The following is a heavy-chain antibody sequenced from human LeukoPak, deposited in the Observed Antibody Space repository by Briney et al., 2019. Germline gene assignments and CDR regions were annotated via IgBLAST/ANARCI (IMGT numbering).Heavy chain of an antibody. Sequence: PGGSLRLSCAASGFTFSSYGMHWVRQAPGKGLEWVAVISYDGSNKYYADSVKGRFTISRDNSKNTLYLQMNSLRAEDAAVYYCANAEGGYDDHFDYWGQGTLVTVFS. CDR1: GFTFSSYG. D-gene: IGHD5-12*01. V-gene: IGHV3-30*18. CDR3: ANAEGGYDDHFDY. CDR2: ISYDGSNK. J-gene: IGHJ4*02.